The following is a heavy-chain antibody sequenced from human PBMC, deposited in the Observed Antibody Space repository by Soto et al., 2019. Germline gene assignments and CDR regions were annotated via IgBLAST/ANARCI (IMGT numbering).Heavy chain of an antibody. CDR2: SIPIFGTA. J-gene: IGHJ6*02. V-gene: IGHV1-69*12. Sequence: QVQLVQSGAEVKMPGSSVKVSCKASGGTFSNYAISWVRQAPGQGLAWVGGSIPIFGTANYAQKFQGRVTNTAADPTSPASMALNSPKTEYTAVFSCATNPTAYHYSYYYAMDVWGQGTTVTVSS. CDR3: ATNPTAYHYSYYYAMDV. CDR1: GGTFSNYA. D-gene: IGHD2-2*02.